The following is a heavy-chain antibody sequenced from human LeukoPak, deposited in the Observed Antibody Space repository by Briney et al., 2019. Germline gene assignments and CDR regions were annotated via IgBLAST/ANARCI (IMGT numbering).Heavy chain of an antibody. CDR3: AKERNLDTAMVTPTFYYYYGMDV. Sequence: ASVKVSCKASGYTFTSYDINWVRQATGQGLEWMGWMNPNSGNTGYAQKFQGRVTMTRNTSISTAYMELSSLRAEDTAVYYCAKERNLDTAMVTPTFYYYYGMDVWGQGTTVTVSS. CDR2: MNPNSGNT. V-gene: IGHV1-8*01. CDR1: GYTFTSYD. J-gene: IGHJ6*02. D-gene: IGHD5-18*01.